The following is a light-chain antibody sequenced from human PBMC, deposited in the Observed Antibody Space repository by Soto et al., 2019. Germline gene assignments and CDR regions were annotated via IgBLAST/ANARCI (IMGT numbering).Light chain of an antibody. V-gene: IGLV2-14*01. J-gene: IGLJ2*01. Sequence: PVLTQPASVSGSPGQSITISCTGTSSDVGGYNYVSWYQQHPGKAPKLMIYEVSNRPSGVSNRFSGSKSGNTASLTISGLQAEDEADYYCSSYTSSSTVVFGGGTKVTVL. CDR2: EVS. CDR1: SSDVGGYNY. CDR3: SSYTSSSTVV.